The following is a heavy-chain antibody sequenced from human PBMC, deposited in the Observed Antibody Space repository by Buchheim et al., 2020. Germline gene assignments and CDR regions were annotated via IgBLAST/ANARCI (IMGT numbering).Heavy chain of an antibody. Sequence: QVQLVQSGAEVKKPGPSVKVSCKASGNTFTGNYIPWVRQAPGQGLEWMGWSNPNSGGPNYAKKFQGRVTITRDTPISPAYMELSRLRSDDTAVYYCARVPDAAYSSSWLPIDYWGQGTL. J-gene: IGHJ4*02. CDR3: ARVPDAAYSSSWLPIDY. CDR2: SNPNSGGP. CDR1: GNTFTGNY. D-gene: IGHD6-13*01. V-gene: IGHV1-2*02.